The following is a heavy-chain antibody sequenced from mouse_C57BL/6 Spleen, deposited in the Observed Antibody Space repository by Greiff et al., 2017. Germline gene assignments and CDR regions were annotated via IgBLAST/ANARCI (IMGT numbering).Heavy chain of an antibody. D-gene: IGHD1-1*01. J-gene: IGHJ3*01. CDR3: AGRDYGGSYRFAY. V-gene: IGHV1-69*01. CDR2: IDPSDSYT. Sequence: QVQLQQPGAELVMPGASVKLSCKASGYTFTSYWMHWVKQRPGQGLEWIGEIDPSDSYTNYNQKFKGKSTLTVDKSSSTAYMQLSSLTSEDSAVYYCAGRDYGGSYRFAYWGQGTLVTVSA. CDR1: GYTFTSYW.